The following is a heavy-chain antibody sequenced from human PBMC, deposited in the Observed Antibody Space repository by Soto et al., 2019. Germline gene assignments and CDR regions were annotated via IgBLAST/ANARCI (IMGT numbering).Heavy chain of an antibody. Sequence: GGSLRLSCAASGVTVSSNYMSWVRQAPGKGLEWVSVIYSGGSTYYADSVKGRFTISRDNSKNTLYLQMNSLRAEDTAVYYCAKAKYSYGIDYWGQGTLVTVSS. V-gene: IGHV3-66*01. CDR2: IYSGGST. D-gene: IGHD5-18*01. J-gene: IGHJ4*02. CDR3: AKAKYSYGIDY. CDR1: GVTVSSNY.